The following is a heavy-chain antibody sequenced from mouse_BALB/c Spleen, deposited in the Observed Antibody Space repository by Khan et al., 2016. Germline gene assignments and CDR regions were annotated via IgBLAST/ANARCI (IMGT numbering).Heavy chain of an antibody. CDR2: INPSSDYT. J-gene: IGHJ2*01. D-gene: IGHD2-3*01. V-gene: IGHV1-4*01. CDR3: ARGGWLLGYFDY. CDR1: GYTFTSYT. Sequence: QVQLQQSGAELARPGASVKMSCTATGYTFTSYTMFWVKQRPGQGLEWIGYINPSSDYTDYNQKFKDKATLTADKSSSTAYMQLNSLTSEDSAVYCCARGGWLLGYFDYWGEGTTLTVSS.